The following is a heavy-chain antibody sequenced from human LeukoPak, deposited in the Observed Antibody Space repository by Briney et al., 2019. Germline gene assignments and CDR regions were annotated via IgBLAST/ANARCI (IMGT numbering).Heavy chain of an antibody. V-gene: IGHV3-7*01. CDR2: IKEDGSIE. D-gene: IGHD6-19*01. CDR3: AKDRGGWPFDY. Sequence: GGSLRLSCAASGFAFSKYWMSWVRQAPGKGLEWVANIKEDGSIEDYADSVKGRFTVSRDNAKNSLYLQMNSLRVEDTAVYYCAKDRGGWPFDYWGQGTLVTVSS. J-gene: IGHJ4*02. CDR1: GFAFSKYW.